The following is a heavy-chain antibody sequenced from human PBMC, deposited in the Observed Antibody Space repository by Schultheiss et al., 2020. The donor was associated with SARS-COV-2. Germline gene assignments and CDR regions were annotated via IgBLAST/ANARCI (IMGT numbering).Heavy chain of an antibody. V-gene: IGHV3-33*01. J-gene: IGHJ4*02. D-gene: IGHD6-13*01. Sequence: GGSLRLSCAASGFSFSNYDMHWVRQAAGKGLEWLAVIWFDGTKKYYADSVKGRFTISRDNYENTLYLQMNSLRGEDTAVYYCARQQMAAAFDYWGQGSLVTVPQ. CDR1: GFSFSNYD. CDR2: IWFDGTKK. CDR3: ARQQMAAAFDY.